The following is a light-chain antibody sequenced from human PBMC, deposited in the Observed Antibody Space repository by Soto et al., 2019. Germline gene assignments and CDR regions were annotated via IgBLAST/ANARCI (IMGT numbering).Light chain of an antibody. CDR3: QQSYGTPRT. V-gene: IGKV1-39*01. Sequence: DIQLTQSPSSLSASVGDRVTITCRASQNIKSYLHWYQQKPGKAPELLIFAASTLHSGVPSRFSGSGSRTEYSLTINNLQPGDFATYYCQQSYGTPRTFGQGTKVEIK. CDR1: QNIKSY. CDR2: AAS. J-gene: IGKJ1*01.